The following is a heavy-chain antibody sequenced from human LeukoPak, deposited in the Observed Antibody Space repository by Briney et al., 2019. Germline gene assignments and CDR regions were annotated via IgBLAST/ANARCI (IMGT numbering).Heavy chain of an antibody. J-gene: IGHJ6*02. CDR1: GFTFSSYA. CDR2: ISGSGGST. V-gene: IGHV3-23*01. D-gene: IGHD1-26*01. CDR3: ANKMRVDESGYYYYYGMDV. Sequence: PGGSLRLSCAASGFTFSSYAMSWVRQAPGKGLEWVSAISGSGGSTYYADSVKGRFTISRDNSKNTLYLQMNSLRAEDTAVYYCANKMRVDESGYYYYYGMDVWGQGTTVTVSS.